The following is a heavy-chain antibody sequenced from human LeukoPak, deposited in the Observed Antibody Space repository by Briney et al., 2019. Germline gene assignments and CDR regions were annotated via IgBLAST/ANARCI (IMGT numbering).Heavy chain of an antibody. V-gene: IGHV4-34*01. CDR3: ARGRLEEYYDFWSGYYNGGRFDY. J-gene: IGHJ4*02. CDR1: GGSFSGYY. D-gene: IGHD3-3*01. Sequence: SETLSLTCAVYGGSFSGYYWSWIRQPPGKGLEWIGEINHSGSTNYNPSLKSRVTISVDTSKNQFSLKLSSVTAADTAVYYCARGRLEEYYDFWSGYYNGGRFDYWGQGTLVTVSS. CDR2: INHSGST.